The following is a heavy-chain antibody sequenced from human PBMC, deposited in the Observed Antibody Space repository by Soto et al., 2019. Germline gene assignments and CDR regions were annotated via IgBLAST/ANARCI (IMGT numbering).Heavy chain of an antibody. D-gene: IGHD6-13*01. CDR3: AREVSGQRVPHLGYYGMDV. CDR1: GFTFSSYA. Sequence: QVQLVESGGGVVQPGRSLRLSCAASGFTFSSYAMHGVRQAPGKGLEWVAVISYDGSNKYYADSVKGRFTISRDDSKNTLYLQMNRLRAEDTAVYYCAREVSGQRVPHLGYYGMDVWGQGTTVTVSS. V-gene: IGHV3-30-3*01. CDR2: ISYDGSNK. J-gene: IGHJ6*02.